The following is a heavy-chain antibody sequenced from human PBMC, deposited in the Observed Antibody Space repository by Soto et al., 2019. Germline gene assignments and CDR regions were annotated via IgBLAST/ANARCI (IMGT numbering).Heavy chain of an antibody. J-gene: IGHJ4*02. CDR3: ARDHLNWNPYFDY. V-gene: IGHV3-21*01. Sequence: GGSLRLSCAASGFTFSSYSMNWVRQAPGKGLEWVSSISSSSSYIYYADSVKGRFTISRDNAKNSLYLQMNSLRAEDTAVYYCARDHLNWNPYFDYWGQGTLVTVSS. CDR2: ISSSSSYI. D-gene: IGHD1-1*01. CDR1: GFTFSSYS.